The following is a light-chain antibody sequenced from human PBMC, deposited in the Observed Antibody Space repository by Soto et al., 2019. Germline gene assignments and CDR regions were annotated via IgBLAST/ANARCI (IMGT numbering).Light chain of an antibody. CDR1: QGISSL. CDR3: QQFYDYPLT. J-gene: IGKJ3*01. Sequence: IELTQSPSSLSASIGDAVTITCRASQGISSLLAWYQQKPGKAPKLLIYDASSLQSGVPSRFSGSGSGTDFTLTISSLQPEDFAAYYCQQFYDYPLTFGPGTNVDFK. CDR2: DAS. V-gene: IGKV1D-13*01.